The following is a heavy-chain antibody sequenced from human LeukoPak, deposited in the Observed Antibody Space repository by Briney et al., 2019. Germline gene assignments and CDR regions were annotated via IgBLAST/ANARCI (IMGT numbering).Heavy chain of an antibody. Sequence: GGSLRLSCASSGFTFDDYAMHWVRQAPGKGLEWVSGINWNSNNIDYADSVKGRFTISRDNGKNSLYLQMNSLRAEDTALYYCAKASSGYYSAILGWGQGTLVTVSS. D-gene: IGHD3-22*01. V-gene: IGHV3-9*01. CDR1: GFTFDDYA. CDR3: AKASSGYYSAILG. J-gene: IGHJ4*02. CDR2: INWNSNNI.